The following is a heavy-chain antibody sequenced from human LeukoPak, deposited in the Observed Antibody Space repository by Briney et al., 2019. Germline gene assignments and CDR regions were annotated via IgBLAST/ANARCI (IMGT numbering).Heavy chain of an antibody. Sequence: SETLSLTCAVYGGSFSGYYWSWIRQPPGKGLEWIGEINHSGSTNYNPSLKSRVTISVDTSKNQFSLKLSSVTAADTAVYYCAREKGYDILTGYYSRSYFDYWGQGTLVTVSS. V-gene: IGHV4-34*01. D-gene: IGHD3-9*01. CDR1: GGSFSGYY. J-gene: IGHJ4*02. CDR2: INHSGST. CDR3: AREKGYDILTGYYSRSYFDY.